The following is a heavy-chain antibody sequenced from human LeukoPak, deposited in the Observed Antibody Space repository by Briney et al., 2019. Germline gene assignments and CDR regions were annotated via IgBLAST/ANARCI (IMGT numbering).Heavy chain of an antibody. D-gene: IGHD2-21*01. J-gene: IGHJ4*02. CDR1: GFTVINYA. Sequence: PGGSLRLSCAASGFTVINYAMNWVRQAPGKGLEWVSTIRESSGDTYYEDPVKGRFTIYRDISKNTVYLQMNSLRVEDTAVYFCAKRPISGDDKSFDYWGQGLLVTVSS. V-gene: IGHV3-23*01. CDR2: IRESSGDT. CDR3: AKRPISGDDKSFDY.